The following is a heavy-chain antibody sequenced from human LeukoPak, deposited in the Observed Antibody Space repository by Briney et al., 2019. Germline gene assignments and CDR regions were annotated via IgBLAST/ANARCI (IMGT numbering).Heavy chain of an antibody. CDR3: AKDRRVGDRGRGWNDYYFDY. CDR1: GFTFSSYA. D-gene: IGHD1-1*01. V-gene: IGHV3-30*04. CDR2: ISYDGSNK. J-gene: IGHJ4*02. Sequence: GGSLRLSCAASGFTFSSYAMHWVRQAPGKGLEWVAVISYDGSNKYYADSVKGRFTISRDNSKNTLYLQINSLRAEDTAVYYCAKDRRVGDRGRGWNDYYFDYWGQGTLVTVSS.